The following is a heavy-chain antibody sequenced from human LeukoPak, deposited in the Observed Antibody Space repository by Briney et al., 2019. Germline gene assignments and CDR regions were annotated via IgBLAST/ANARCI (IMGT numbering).Heavy chain of an antibody. CDR2: ISSSGGTI. D-gene: IGHD3-9*01. V-gene: IGHV3-11*01. CDR1: GFTFSDYY. CDR3: ARDTTGAYDILTGAVYYYYMDV. Sequence: PGGSLRLSCAASGFTFSDYYMSWIRQAPGKGLEWVSYISSSGGTIYYADSVKGRFTISRDNAKNSLYLQMNSLRAEDTAVYYCARDTTGAYDILTGAVYYYYMDVWGKGTTVTVSS. J-gene: IGHJ6*03.